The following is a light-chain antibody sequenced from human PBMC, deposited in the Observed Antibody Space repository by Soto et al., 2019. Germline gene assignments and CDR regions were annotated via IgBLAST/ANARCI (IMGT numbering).Light chain of an antibody. V-gene: IGLV2-11*01. CDR3: WSSAGSYNIDL. CDR2: DVF. J-gene: IGLJ1*01. CDR1: SSDVGYYNY. Sequence: SSLTQPRSVSGSPGQSVTISCTGTSSDVGYYNYVSWYQLHPVKAPKLMIYDVFKRPSGVPDRFSGSKSGNTASLTISGLQDEDEGDYYGWSSAGSYNIDLYGAGT.